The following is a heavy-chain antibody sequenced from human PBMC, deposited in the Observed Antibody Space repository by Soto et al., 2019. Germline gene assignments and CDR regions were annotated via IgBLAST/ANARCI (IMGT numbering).Heavy chain of an antibody. V-gene: IGHV3-23*01. CDR3: AKVLGTTVNYYGMDV. CDR2: ISGSGGST. D-gene: IGHD4-17*01. J-gene: IGHJ6*02. Sequence: VGSLRLSCAASGFTFSSYAMSWVRQAPGKGLGWVSAISGSGGSTYYADSVKGRFTISRDNSKNTLYLQMNSLRAEDTAVYYCAKVLGTTVNYYGMDVWGQGTTVTVSS. CDR1: GFTFSSYA.